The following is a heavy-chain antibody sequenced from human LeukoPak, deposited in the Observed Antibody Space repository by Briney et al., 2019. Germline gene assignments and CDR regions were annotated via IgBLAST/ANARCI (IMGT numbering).Heavy chain of an antibody. CDR3: ARDHYDSSGYFGVIPNYFDY. D-gene: IGHD3-22*01. CDR1: GFTFSSYW. V-gene: IGHV3-7*01. CDR2: IKQDGSEK. Sequence: GGSLRLSCAASGFTFSSYWMSWVRQAPGKGLEWVANIKQDGSEKYYVDSVKGRFTISRDNAKNSLYLQMNSLRAEDTAVYYCARDHYDSSGYFGVIPNYFDYWGQGTLVTVSS. J-gene: IGHJ4*02.